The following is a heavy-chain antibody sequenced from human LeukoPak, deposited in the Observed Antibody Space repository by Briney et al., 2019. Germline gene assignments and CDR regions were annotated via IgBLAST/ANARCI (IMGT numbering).Heavy chain of an antibody. Sequence: SQTLSLTCAISGDSVSTNSVAWNWIRQSPSRGLEWLGRTSYRSKWYNDYAVSVKSRITITPDTSKNQFSLQLNSVTAADTAVYYCARAIEVGAMTPFDYWGQGTLVTVSS. CDR2: TSYRSKWYN. J-gene: IGHJ4*02. CDR1: GDSVSTNSVA. V-gene: IGHV6-1*01. D-gene: IGHD1-26*01. CDR3: ARAIEVGAMTPFDY.